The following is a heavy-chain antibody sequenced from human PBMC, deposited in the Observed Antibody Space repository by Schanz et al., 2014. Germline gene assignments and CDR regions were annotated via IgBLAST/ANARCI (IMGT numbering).Heavy chain of an antibody. J-gene: IGHJ6*02. Sequence: QGQLVQSGAEVKKPGASATVSCKASGYTFNNHGISWVRQAPGQGLEWMGWISVYHGHTNYAEKVHGRVPMTTDTSTSTAYMELRSLISDDTAVYYCVRDAGWAFGDYHGMDVWGQGTSVTVSS. CDR1: GYTFNNHG. V-gene: IGHV1-18*01. CDR3: VRDAGWAFGDYHGMDV. D-gene: IGHD3-10*01. CDR2: ISVYHGHT.